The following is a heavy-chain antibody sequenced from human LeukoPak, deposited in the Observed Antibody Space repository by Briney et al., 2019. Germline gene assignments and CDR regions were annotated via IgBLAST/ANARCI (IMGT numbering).Heavy chain of an antibody. J-gene: IGHJ4*02. V-gene: IGHV4-34*01. Sequence: SETLSLTCAVYGGSFSGYYWSWIRQPPGKGLEWIGYIYHSGSTYYNPSLKSRVTISVDRSKNQFSLKLSSVTAADTAVYYCARAADYFDYWGQGTLVTVSS. CDR2: IYHSGST. CDR3: ARAADYFDY. CDR1: GGSFSGYY.